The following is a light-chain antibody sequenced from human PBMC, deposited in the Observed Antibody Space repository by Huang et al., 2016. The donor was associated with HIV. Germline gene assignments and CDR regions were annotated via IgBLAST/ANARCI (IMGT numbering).Light chain of an antibody. Sequence: DIPVTQSPSSLSASVGERGTITGRGSQDIRDYCAWYQQKEGKVPKLLIYAATRVESGVPSRFTGGGSGTDYTLTITGLQPEDFATYYCQQYYSSPPMYTFGQGTRLEMK. CDR2: AAT. CDR3: QQYYSSPPMYT. J-gene: IGKJ2*01. V-gene: IGKV1-NL1*01. CDR1: QDIRDY.